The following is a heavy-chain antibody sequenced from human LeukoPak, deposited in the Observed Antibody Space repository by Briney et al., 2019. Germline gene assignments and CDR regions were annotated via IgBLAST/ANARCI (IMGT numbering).Heavy chain of an antibody. CDR3: ARAPNNYYDSSGSIY. CDR2: IYYSGST. Sequence: SETLSLTCTVSGGSISSSSYYWGWIRQPPGKGLEWIGSIYYSGSTYYNPSLKSRVTISVDTSKNQFSLKLSSVTAADTAVYYCARAPNNYYDSSGSIYWGQGTLVTVSS. J-gene: IGHJ4*02. D-gene: IGHD3-22*01. CDR1: GGSISSSSYY. V-gene: IGHV4-39*07.